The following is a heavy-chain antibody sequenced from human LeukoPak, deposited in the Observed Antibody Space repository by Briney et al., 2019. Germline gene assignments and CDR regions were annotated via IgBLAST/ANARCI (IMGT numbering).Heavy chain of an antibody. J-gene: IGHJ5*02. V-gene: IGHV1-18*01. CDR1: GYTFTSYG. CDR3: ARAHEGIGYCSGGSCGSNWFDP. D-gene: IGHD2-15*01. Sequence: ASVTVSCKASGYTFTSYGISWVRQAPGQGLEWMGWISAYNGNTNYAQKLQGRVTMTTDTSTSTAYMELRSLRSDDTAVYYCARAHEGIGYCSGGSCGSNWFDPWGQGTLVTASS. CDR2: ISAYNGNT.